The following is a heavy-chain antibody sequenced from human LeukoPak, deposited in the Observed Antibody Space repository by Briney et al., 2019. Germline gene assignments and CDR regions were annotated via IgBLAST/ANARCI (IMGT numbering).Heavy chain of an antibody. CDR1: GYTFTGYY. Sequence: ASVKVSCKASGYTFTGYYMHWVRQAPGQGLEWMGWINPNSGGTNYAQKFQGRVTMTRDTSISTAYMELGRLRSDDTAVYYCARDGGDSSGYYTEYFQHWGQGTLVTVSS. CDR3: ARDGGDSSGYYTEYFQH. J-gene: IGHJ1*01. CDR2: INPNSGGT. D-gene: IGHD3-22*01. V-gene: IGHV1-2*02.